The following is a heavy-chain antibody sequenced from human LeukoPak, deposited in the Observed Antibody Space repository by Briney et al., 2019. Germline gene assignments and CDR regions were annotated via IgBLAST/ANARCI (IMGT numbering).Heavy chain of an antibody. J-gene: IGHJ4*02. CDR1: GFTFSSYA. Sequence: GGSLRLSCAASGFTFSSYAMSWVRQAPGKGLEWVANIKQDGSEKYYVDSVKGRFTISRDNAKNTLYLQMNSLTAEDTAVYYCVRDLGGRSGHWGQGTLVTVSS. CDR3: VRDLGGRSGH. V-gene: IGHV3-7*01. CDR2: IKQDGSEK. D-gene: IGHD1-26*01.